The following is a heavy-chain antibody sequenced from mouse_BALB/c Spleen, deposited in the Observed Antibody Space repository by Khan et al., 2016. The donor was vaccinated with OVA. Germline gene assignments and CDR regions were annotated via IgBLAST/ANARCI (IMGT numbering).Heavy chain of an antibody. J-gene: IGHJ3*01. Sequence: QVQLKQSGAELAKPGASLKMSCTASGYSFITYWIHWVKQRPGQGLEWIGYIDPSTGYTESNQKFKDKATLTADKSSRTAYMQLTSRTSEDSAGYCWARRGRNGIFVYWGQGTLVTGSA. CDR2: IDPSTGYT. V-gene: IGHV1-7*01. D-gene: IGHD2-1*01. CDR1: GYSFITYW. CDR3: ARRGRNGIFVY.